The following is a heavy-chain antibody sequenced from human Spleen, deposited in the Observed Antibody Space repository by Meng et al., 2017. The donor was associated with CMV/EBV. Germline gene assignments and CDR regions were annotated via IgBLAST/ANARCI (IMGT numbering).Heavy chain of an antibody. D-gene: IGHD3-22*01. CDR1: GFSFSSYN. J-gene: IGHJ4*02. Sequence: GGSLRLSCAASGFSFSSYNMNWVRQAPGKGLEWVSSISLSGIYIYYADSMKGRFTISRDNAKNSLYLQMNSLRAEDTAVYYCARQNYYDSSGYYQYYFDHWGQGTLVTVSS. V-gene: IGHV3-21*01. CDR3: ARQNYYDSSGYYQYYFDH. CDR2: ISLSGIYI.